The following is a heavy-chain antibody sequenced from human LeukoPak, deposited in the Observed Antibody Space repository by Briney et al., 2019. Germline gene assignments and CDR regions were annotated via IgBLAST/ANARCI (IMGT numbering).Heavy chain of an antibody. CDR2: IYYSGST. CDR1: GGSISSYY. D-gene: IGHD6-13*01. V-gene: IGHV4-59*01. Sequence: SETLSLTCTVSGGSISSYYWSWIRQPPGKGLEWLGYIYYSGSTNYNPSLKSRVTISVDTSKNQFSLKLSSVTAADTAVYYCARDSRRGSSSWYGWFDPWGQGTLVTVSS. J-gene: IGHJ5*02. CDR3: ARDSRRGSSSWYGWFDP.